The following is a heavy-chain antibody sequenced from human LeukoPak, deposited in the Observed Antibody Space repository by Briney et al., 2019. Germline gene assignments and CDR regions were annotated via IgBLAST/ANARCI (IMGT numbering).Heavy chain of an antibody. V-gene: IGHV1-46*01. CDR2: INPSGGST. Sequence: ASVKVSCKASGYTFTSYYMHWVRQAPGQGLEWMGIINPSGGSTSYAQKFQGRVTMTRDMSTSTDYMELSSLRSEDTAVYYCARVYDSSGYYESPFDYWGQGTLVTVSS. CDR1: GYTFTSYY. J-gene: IGHJ4*02. CDR3: ARVYDSSGYYESPFDY. D-gene: IGHD3-22*01.